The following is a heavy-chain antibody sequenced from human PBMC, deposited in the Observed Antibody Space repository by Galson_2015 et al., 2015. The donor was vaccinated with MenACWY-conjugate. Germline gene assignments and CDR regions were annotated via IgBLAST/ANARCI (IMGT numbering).Heavy chain of an antibody. Sequence: SLRLSCAASGFTFSSNTMNWVRQAPGKGLEWVSSISSAGSSIYYADSVKGRFTISRDNAENSLYLQMNSLRDEDTAVYYCAKFLTILDYWGQGTLVTVSS. J-gene: IGHJ4*02. D-gene: IGHD2-21*01. CDR1: GFTFSSNT. V-gene: IGHV3-48*02. CDR2: ISSAGSSI. CDR3: AKFLTILDY.